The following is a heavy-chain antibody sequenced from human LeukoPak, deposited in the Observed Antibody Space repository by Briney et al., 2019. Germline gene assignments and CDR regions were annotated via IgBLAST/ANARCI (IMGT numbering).Heavy chain of an antibody. CDR2: ISYDGSNK. J-gene: IGHJ6*02. V-gene: IGHV3-30-3*01. Sequence: PGGSLRLSCAASGFTFSSYAMHWVRQAPGKGLEWVAVISYDGSNKYYADSVKGRFTISRDNSKNTLYLQMNSLRAEDTAVYYCARVRRRYVGSRSWSLYVWGQGTTVTVSS. D-gene: IGHD3-10*01. CDR3: ARVRRRYVGSRSWSLYV. CDR1: GFTFSSYA.